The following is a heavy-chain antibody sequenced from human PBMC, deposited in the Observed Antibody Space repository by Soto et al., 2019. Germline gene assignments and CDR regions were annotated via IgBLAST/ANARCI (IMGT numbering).Heavy chain of an antibody. Sequence: ASVKVSCKASGYTFTSYDINWVRQATGQGLEWMGWMNPNSGNTGYAQKFQGRVTMTRNTSISTAYMELSSLRSEDTAVYYCARTRAGEDFWSGYYVSYYYYMDVWGKGTTVTVSS. J-gene: IGHJ6*03. V-gene: IGHV1-8*01. CDR3: ARTRAGEDFWSGYYVSYYYYMDV. CDR1: GYTFTSYD. CDR2: MNPNSGNT. D-gene: IGHD3-3*01.